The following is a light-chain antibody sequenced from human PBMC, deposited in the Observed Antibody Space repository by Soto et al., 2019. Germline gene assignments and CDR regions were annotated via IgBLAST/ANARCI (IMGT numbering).Light chain of an antibody. CDR3: QQYNNWPPMYT. Sequence: EIEMTQSPATLSVSPGERATLSCRASQSVSSNLAWYQQKPGQAPRLLIYGASTRATGISARFSGSGSGTEFTLTISSLQSEDFAVYFCQQYNNWPPMYTFGQGTKLEIK. CDR2: GAS. J-gene: IGKJ2*01. V-gene: IGKV3-15*01. CDR1: QSVSSN.